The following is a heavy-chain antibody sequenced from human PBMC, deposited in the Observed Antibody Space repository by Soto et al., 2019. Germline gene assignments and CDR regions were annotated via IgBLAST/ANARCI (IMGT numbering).Heavy chain of an antibody. CDR2: IYFSGSGTS. J-gene: IGHJ4*02. Sequence: SETLSLTCSVSGDFISNTTYYWAWVRQAPGKGLEWVGSIYFSGSGTSHYNPSLKSRVTISVDTSKNQFSLKLTSVTAADTAVYYCARDTGNFFDYWGQGTLVTVSS. V-gene: IGHV4-39*02. CDR3: ARDTGNFFDY. CDR1: GDFISNTTYY.